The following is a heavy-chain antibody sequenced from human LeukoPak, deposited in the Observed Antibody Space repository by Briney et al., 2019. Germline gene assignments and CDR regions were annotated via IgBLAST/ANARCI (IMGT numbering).Heavy chain of an antibody. V-gene: IGHV4-59*01. Sequence: PSETLSLTCTVSGGSISTYFWNWIRQPPGKGLEWIGYISYSGSTNYNPSLKSRVTISVDTSKNQSSLNVTSVSAADTAVYYCARVSFGAAAAGYDSWGQGTLVTVSS. J-gene: IGHJ4*02. CDR2: ISYSGST. D-gene: IGHD6-13*01. CDR1: GGSISTYF. CDR3: ARVSFGAAAAGYDS.